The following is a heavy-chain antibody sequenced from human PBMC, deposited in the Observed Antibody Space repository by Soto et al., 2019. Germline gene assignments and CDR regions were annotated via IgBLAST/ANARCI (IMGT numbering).Heavy chain of an antibody. D-gene: IGHD2-21*02. CDR1: GGTFSSYA. Sequence: QVQLVQSGAEVKKPGSSVKVSCKASGGTFSSYAISWVRQAPGQGLEWMGGIIPIFGTANYAQKVQGRVTITADESTSTAYMELSSLRSEDTAVYYCARAWGRYCGGDCYLYYYGMDVWGQGTTVTVSS. CDR3: ARAWGRYCGGDCYLYYYGMDV. V-gene: IGHV1-69*01. J-gene: IGHJ6*02. CDR2: IIPIFGTA.